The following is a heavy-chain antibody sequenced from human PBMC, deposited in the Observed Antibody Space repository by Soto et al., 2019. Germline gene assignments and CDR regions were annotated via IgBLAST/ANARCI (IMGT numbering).Heavy chain of an antibody. J-gene: IGHJ6*02. D-gene: IGHD6-6*01. Sequence: QVQLQESGPGLVKPSQTLSLTCTVSGGSISSGGYYWTWIRQHPGKGLEWIGYNYYSGINYNNPSLKSRVTISLDTAKTQFSLKLSSVTAADTAVYYCARGSSIAGLYYGMDVWGQGTTVTVSS. V-gene: IGHV4-31*03. CDR2: NYYSGIN. CDR3: ARGSSIAGLYYGMDV. CDR1: GGSISSGGYY.